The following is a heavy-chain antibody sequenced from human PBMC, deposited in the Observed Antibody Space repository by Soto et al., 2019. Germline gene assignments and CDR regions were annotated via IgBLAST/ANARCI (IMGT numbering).Heavy chain of an antibody. Sequence: ASVKVSCKASGYTFTSYAMHWVRQAPGQRLEWMGWINAGNGNTKYSQKFQGRVTITRDTSASTAYMELSSLRSEDTAVYYCARAGRFLDWLQLDYWGQGTLVTVST. J-gene: IGHJ4*02. CDR3: ARAGRFLDWLQLDY. CDR2: INAGNGNT. D-gene: IGHD3-3*01. V-gene: IGHV1-3*01. CDR1: GYTFTSYA.